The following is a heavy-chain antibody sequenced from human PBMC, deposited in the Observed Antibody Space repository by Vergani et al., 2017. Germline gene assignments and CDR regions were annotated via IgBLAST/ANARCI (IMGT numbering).Heavy chain of an antibody. D-gene: IGHD1-26*01. V-gene: IGHV1-69*01. CDR3: ARDSGSYQDGAFDI. J-gene: IGHJ3*02. Sequence: QVQLVQSGAEVKKPGSSVQVSCKASGGTFSSYAISWVRQAPGQGLEWMGGIIPIFGTANYAQKFQGRVTITADESTSTAYMELSSLRSEDTAVYYCARDSGSYQDGAFDIWGQGTMVTVSS. CDR2: IIPIFGTA. CDR1: GGTFSSYA.